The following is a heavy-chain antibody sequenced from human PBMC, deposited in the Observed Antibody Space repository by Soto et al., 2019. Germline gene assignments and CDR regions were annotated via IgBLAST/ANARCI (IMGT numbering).Heavy chain of an antibody. V-gene: IGHV4-39*01. Sequence: ASETLDPSCPVSVDSISSSDFYWGRVGQPRGKGLEWIGSIFYLGSSYYNPSLKSRVTMSVDTSKNQFSLRLRSVTAADTALYFCARHSLALRKNNWFDPWGQGIMVTVPQ. CDR1: VDSISSSDFY. CDR2: IFYLGSS. D-gene: IGHD3-3*02. CDR3: ARHSLALRKNNWFDP. J-gene: IGHJ5*02.